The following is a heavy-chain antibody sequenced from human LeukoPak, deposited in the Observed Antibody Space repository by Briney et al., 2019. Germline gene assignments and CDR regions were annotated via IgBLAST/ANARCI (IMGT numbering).Heavy chain of an antibody. D-gene: IGHD4-17*01. V-gene: IGHV3-33*01. CDR3: SRGGYGDYNNWFDP. CDR2: IWDNGSNK. Sequence: PGRSLRLSCAASGFTFGSFGMHWVRQAPGKGLEWVADIWDNGSNKYYAESVKGRFTISRDNSKNTLYLQMNSLRAEDTAFYYCSRGGYGDYNNWFDPWGQGTLVIVSS. CDR1: GFTFGSFG. J-gene: IGHJ5*02.